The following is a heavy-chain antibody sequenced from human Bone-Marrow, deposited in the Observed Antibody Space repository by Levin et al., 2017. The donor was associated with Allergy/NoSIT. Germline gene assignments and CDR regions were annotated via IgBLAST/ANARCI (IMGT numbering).Heavy chain of an antibody. D-gene: IGHD3-22*01. CDR2: IYYSGTT. V-gene: IGHV4-30-4*01. CDR1: GAAISSGDSY. J-gene: IGHJ6*02. Sequence: SETLSLTCTVSGAAISSGDSYWSWIRQSPGAGLEWIGCIYYSGTTYYNPSLKSRLTISVDSPKNQFSLTLSSVTAADTAVYYCARDRTDDYDSSGYYITYGMDVWGQGTTVAVSS. CDR3: ARDRTDDYDSSGYYITYGMDV.